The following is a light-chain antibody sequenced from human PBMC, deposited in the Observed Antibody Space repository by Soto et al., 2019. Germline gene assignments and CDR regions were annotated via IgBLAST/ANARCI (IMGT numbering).Light chain of an antibody. CDR1: SSDVGGYNF. J-gene: IGLJ2*01. CDR3: SSYTSSRTLV. V-gene: IGLV2-14*01. Sequence: QSALTQPASVSGSPGQSITISCTGTSSDVGGYNFVSWYQQHPGKAPKVMICDVSNRPSGVSNRFSGSKSGNTASLTISGLQAEDEADYYCSSYTSSRTLVFGGGIKVTVL. CDR2: DVS.